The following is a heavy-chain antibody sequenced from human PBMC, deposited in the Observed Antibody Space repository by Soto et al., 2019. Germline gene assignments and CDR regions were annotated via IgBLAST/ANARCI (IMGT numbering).Heavy chain of an antibody. D-gene: IGHD3-22*01. J-gene: IGHJ3*02. CDR2: ISYDGSNK. V-gene: IGHV3-30*18. CDR3: VKYPLLYDSRPGGASHI. CDR1: GFTFSSYG. Sequence: PGGSLRLSCAASGFTFSSYGMHWVRQAPGKGLEWVAVISYDGSNKYYADSVKGRFTIYRDNSKNTVFLQMNSLKAEDTALYYCVKYPLLYDSRPGGASHIWGQGTMVTVSS.